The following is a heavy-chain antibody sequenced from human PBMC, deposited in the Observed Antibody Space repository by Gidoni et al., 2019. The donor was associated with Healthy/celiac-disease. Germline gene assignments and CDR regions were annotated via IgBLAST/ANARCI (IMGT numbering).Heavy chain of an antibody. D-gene: IGHD3-16*01. J-gene: IGHJ4*02. Sequence: QVQLQESGPGLAKPSGILSPTCAVSGGPISSSNWWSWVRQPPGPGLVWIREIYHSGSTNYNPSLKSRVTISVDKSKNQFSLKLSSVAAADTAVYYCASRPDGWELYYFDYWGQGTLVTVSS. CDR2: IYHSGST. V-gene: IGHV4-4*02. CDR1: GGPISSSNW. CDR3: ASRPDGWELYYFDY.